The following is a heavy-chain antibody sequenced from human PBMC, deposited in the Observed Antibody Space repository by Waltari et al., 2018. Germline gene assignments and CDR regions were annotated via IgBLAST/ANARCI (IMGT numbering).Heavy chain of an antibody. CDR1: GYSITSGSY. Sequence: QVQLQESGPGLVKPSETLSLPCTVSGYSITSGSYWGWIRQPPGKGLEWIGSIYHSGSTYYNPSLKSRVTISVDTSKNQFSLKLSSVTAADTAVYYCARDFEGDYSYNWFDPWGQGTLVTVSS. CDR3: ARDFEGDYSYNWFDP. V-gene: IGHV4-38-2*02. D-gene: IGHD4-17*01. J-gene: IGHJ5*02. CDR2: IYHSGST.